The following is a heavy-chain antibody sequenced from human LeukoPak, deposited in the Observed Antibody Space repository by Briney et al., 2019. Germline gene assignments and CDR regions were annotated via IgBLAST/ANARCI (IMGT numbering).Heavy chain of an antibody. CDR2: IYHSGST. J-gene: IGHJ6*03. D-gene: IGHD2-2*01. V-gene: IGHV4-38-2*02. CDR3: ARFYCSSTSCYVPYYMDV. CDR1: GYSISSGYY. Sequence: NPSETLSLTCTVSGYSISSGYYWGWTRQPPGKGLEWIGSIYHSGSTYYNPSLKSRVTISVDTSKNQFSLKLSSVTAADTAVYYCARFYCSSTSCYVPYYMDVWGKGTTVTVSS.